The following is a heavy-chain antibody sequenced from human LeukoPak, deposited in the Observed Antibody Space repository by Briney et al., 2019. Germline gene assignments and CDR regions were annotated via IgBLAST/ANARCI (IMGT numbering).Heavy chain of an antibody. CDR1: GYTFTGYY. D-gene: IGHD3-3*02. Sequence: EASVKVSCKASGYTFTGYYMHWVRQAPGQGLEWMGWINPNSGGTNYAQKFQGRVTMTGDTSISTAYMELSRLRSDDTAVYYCALEVSALAFEYWGQGTLVTVSS. V-gene: IGHV1-2*02. J-gene: IGHJ4*02. CDR2: INPNSGGT. CDR3: ALEVSALAFEY.